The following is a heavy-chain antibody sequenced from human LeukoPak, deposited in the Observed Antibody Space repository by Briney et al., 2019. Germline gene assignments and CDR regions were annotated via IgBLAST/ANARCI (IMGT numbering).Heavy chain of an antibody. V-gene: IGHV6-1*01. CDR2: TYYRSKWNH. J-gene: IGHJ4*02. CDR3: ARNLRPDFDY. CDR1: GDSVSSSNSA. Sequence: SQTLSLTCAISGDSVSSSNSAWSWIRQSPSRGLEWLGRTYYRSKWNHDYAESVKSRITINPDTSKNEFSLQLNSVTPEDTAVYYCARNLRPDFDYWGQGTLVTVSS.